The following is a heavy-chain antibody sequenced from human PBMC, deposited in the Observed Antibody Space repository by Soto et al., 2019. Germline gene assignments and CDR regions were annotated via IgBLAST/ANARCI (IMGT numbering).Heavy chain of an antibody. CDR2: VYYSGHT. D-gene: IGHD6-19*01. CDR1: GNSISSDY. CDR3: ATASARLAPFDY. V-gene: IGHV4-59*01. Sequence: QVQLQESGPGLVKPTETLSLTCTVSGNSISSDYWSWIRQSPGKGLEWIGYVYYSGHTNYNPSLKSRPTITLDTSKNQFSLKLSSVTAADTAVYYCATASARLAPFDYWGQGTLVTVSS. J-gene: IGHJ4*02.